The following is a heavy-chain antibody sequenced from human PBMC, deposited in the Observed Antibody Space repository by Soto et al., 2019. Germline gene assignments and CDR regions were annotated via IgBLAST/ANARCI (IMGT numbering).Heavy chain of an antibody. CDR3: VRRATANTNWFDP. D-gene: IGHD4-4*01. V-gene: IGHV5-51*01. Sequence: PGESLKISCKGSGYSFTNYWIGWVRQMPGKGLEWMGIIYPGDSDTRYSPSFQGQVAISADKSISTAYLQWSSLKASDTAMYYCVRRATANTNWFDPWGQGTLVTVSS. CDR2: IYPGDSDT. CDR1: GYSFTNYW. J-gene: IGHJ5*02.